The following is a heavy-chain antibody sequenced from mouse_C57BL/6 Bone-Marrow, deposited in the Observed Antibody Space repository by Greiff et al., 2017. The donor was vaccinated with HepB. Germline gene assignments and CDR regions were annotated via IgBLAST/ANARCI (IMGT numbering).Heavy chain of an antibody. CDR3: ARGGYGNYGSYFDY. CDR2: INPGSGGT. CDR1: GYAFTNYL. J-gene: IGHJ2*01. Sequence: VQLQQSGAELVRPGTSVKVSCKASGYAFTNYLIEWVKQRPGQGLEWIGVINPGSGGTNYNEKFKGKATLTADKSSSTAYMQLSSLTSEDSAVYFCARGGYGNYGSYFDYWGQGTTLTVSS. D-gene: IGHD2-10*02. V-gene: IGHV1-54*01.